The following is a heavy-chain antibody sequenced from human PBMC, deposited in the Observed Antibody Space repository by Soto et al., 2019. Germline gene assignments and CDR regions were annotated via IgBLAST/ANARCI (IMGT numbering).Heavy chain of an antibody. V-gene: IGHV3-20*04. CDR2: INWNGGST. Sequence: GGSLRLSCAASGFTLDDYGMSWVRQAPGKGLEWVSGINWNGGSTGYADSVKGRFTISRDNAKNSLYLQMNSLRAEDTALYYCARNSFNCGGDCYSSYFDYWGQGTLVTVSS. D-gene: IGHD2-21*02. CDR3: ARNSFNCGGDCYSSYFDY. CDR1: GFTLDDYG. J-gene: IGHJ4*02.